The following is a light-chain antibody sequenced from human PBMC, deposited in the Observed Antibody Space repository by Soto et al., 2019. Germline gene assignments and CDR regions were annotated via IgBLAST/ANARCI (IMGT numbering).Light chain of an antibody. CDR2: GAS. CDR3: QQYGSSPLT. Sequence: EIVLTQSPGTLSLSPGERATLSCRASQSVSSSYLAWYQQKPGQAPRLLIYGASSRATGIPDRFSGSGSGTDLTLTISRLEPEDFAVYYCQQYGSSPLTFSGGTKVDIK. J-gene: IGKJ4*01. V-gene: IGKV3-20*01. CDR1: QSVSSSY.